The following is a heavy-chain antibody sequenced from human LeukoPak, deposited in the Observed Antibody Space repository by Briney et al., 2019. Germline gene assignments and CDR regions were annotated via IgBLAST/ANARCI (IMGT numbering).Heavy chain of an antibody. Sequence: GGSLRLSCAASGFTFSRYGMHWVRQASGKGLEWVSVISYDGSNKHYADSVKGRFTISRDNSKNTLYLQMNSLRAEDTAVYYCAKDGDSSGWYYFDYWGQGTLVTVSS. D-gene: IGHD6-19*01. CDR2: ISYDGSNK. CDR3: AKDGDSSGWYYFDY. J-gene: IGHJ4*02. V-gene: IGHV3-30*18. CDR1: GFTFSRYG.